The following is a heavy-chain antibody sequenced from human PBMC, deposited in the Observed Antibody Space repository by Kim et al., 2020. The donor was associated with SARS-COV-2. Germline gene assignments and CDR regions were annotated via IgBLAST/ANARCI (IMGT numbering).Heavy chain of an antibody. V-gene: IGHV1-2*02. D-gene: IGHD2-2*02. CDR1: GYTFTGYY. Sequence: ASVKVSCKASGYTFTGYYMHWVRQAPGQGLEWMGWINPNSGGTHYAQKFQGRVTMTRDSTNSTAYMELSRLRSDHTAVYYCARDLGGESCSSTSCYTLEIYWGQGTLVPVSS. CDR3: ARDLGGESCSSTSCYTLEIY. J-gene: IGHJ4*02. CDR2: INPNSGGT.